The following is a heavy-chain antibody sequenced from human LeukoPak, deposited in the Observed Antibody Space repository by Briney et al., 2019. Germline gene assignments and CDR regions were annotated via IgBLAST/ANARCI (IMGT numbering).Heavy chain of an antibody. CDR1: GFTFSSYG. Sequence: GGSLRLSCAASGFTFSSYGMHWVRQAPGKGLEWVAFIRYDGSNKYYADSVKGRFTISRDNSKNTLYLQMNSLRAEDTAVYYCAKDRYVTMVRGVIDYWGQGTLVTVSS. J-gene: IGHJ4*02. D-gene: IGHD3-10*01. CDR3: AKDRYVTMVRGVIDY. V-gene: IGHV3-30*02. CDR2: IRYDGSNK.